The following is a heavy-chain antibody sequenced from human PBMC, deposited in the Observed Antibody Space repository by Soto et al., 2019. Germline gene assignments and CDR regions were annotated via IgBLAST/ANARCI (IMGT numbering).Heavy chain of an antibody. V-gene: IGHV3-48*03. J-gene: IGHJ4*02. D-gene: IGHD6-19*01. CDR3: AAGQQWLVYFDY. Sequence: GGSLRLSCAASGFTFSSYEMIWVRQAPGKGLEWVSYISSSGSTIYYADSVKGRFTISRDNAKNSLYLQMNSLRAEDTAVYYCAAGQQWLVYFDYWGQGTLVTVSS. CDR1: GFTFSSYE. CDR2: ISSSGSTI.